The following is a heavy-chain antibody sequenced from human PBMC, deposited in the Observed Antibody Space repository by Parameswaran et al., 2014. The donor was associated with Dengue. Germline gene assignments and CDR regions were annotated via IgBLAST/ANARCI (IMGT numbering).Heavy chain of an antibody. D-gene: IGHD4-23*01. V-gene: IGHV4-39*01. CDR3: VRHFEYYGGPGY. CDR2: IYYTGST. Sequence: PGKGLEWIGSIYYTGSTYYNPSLKSRVTISVDTSKNQFSLKLTSVTAADTAVYYCVRHFEYYGGPGYWGQGTLVTVSS. J-gene: IGHJ4*02.